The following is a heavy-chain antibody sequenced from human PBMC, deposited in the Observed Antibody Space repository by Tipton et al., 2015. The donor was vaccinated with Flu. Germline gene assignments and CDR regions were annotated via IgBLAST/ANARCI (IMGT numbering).Heavy chain of an antibody. J-gene: IGHJ3*02. CDR3: ARVLNDYGGKGGAFDI. CDR2: INWNGGST. D-gene: IGHD4-23*01. Sequence: SLRLSCAASGFTFDDYGMSWVRQAPGKGLEWVSGINWNGGSTGYADSVKGRFTISRDNAKNSLYLQMNSLRAEDTALYYCARVLNDYGGKGGAFDIWGQGTMVTVSS. V-gene: IGHV3-20*04. CDR1: GFTFDDYG.